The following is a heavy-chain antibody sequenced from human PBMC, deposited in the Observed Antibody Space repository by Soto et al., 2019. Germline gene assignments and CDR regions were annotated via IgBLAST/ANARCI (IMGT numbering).Heavy chain of an antibody. CDR2: INHSGST. Sequence: SQTLSLTCAVYGGSFSGYYWSWIRQPPGKGMEWIGEINHSGSTNYNPPLKRPVTISVDTSQNQFSLKLSSVTAADPALYYCARGVSSSYDSSGYQPWGQGTLVT. CDR1: GGSFSGYY. V-gene: IGHV4-34*01. D-gene: IGHD3-22*01. CDR3: ARGVSSSYDSSGYQP. J-gene: IGHJ1*01.